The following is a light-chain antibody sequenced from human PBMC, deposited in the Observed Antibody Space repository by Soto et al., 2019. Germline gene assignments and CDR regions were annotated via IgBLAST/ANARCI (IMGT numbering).Light chain of an antibody. CDR1: SGHSSYA. J-gene: IGLJ2*01. CDR3: QTWGTGIVV. CDR2: LNSDGSH. Sequence: QSVLTQSPSASASLGASVKLTCTLSSGHSSYAIACHQQQPEKGPRYLMKLNSDGSHSKGDGITDRFSGSSSGAERYLTISSLQSEDEADYYCQTWGTGIVVFGGGTQLTVL. V-gene: IGLV4-69*01.